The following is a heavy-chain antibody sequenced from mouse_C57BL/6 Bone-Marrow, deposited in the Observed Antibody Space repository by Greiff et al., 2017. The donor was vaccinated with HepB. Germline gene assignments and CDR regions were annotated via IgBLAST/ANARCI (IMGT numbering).Heavy chain of an antibody. Sequence: VKVVESGPGLVAPSQSLSITCTVSGFSLTSYAISWVRQPPGKGLEWLGVIWTGGGTNYNSALKSRLSISKDNSKSQVFLKMNSLQTDDTARYYCASLIYYYGSGAYWGQGTLVTVSA. CDR2: IWTGGGT. CDR1: GFSLTSYA. CDR3: ASLIYYYGSGAY. V-gene: IGHV2-9-1*01. J-gene: IGHJ3*01. D-gene: IGHD1-1*01.